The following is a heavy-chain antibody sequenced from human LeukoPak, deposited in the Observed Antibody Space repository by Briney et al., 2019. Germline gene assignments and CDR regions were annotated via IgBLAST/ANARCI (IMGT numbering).Heavy chain of an antibody. CDR2: INPGGRG. J-gene: IGHJ6*03. V-gene: IGHV4-34*01. CDR1: GGSFSDFY. D-gene: IGHD3-10*01. Sequence: PSETLSLTCAVHGGSFSDFYWNWIRQHPGKGLEWIGEINPGGRGNYNPSLKSRVTISIDTSKNQFSLKLSSVTAADTAVYYCARDLFGITMVRGVIITYYYYYMDVWGKGTTVTISS. CDR3: ARDLFGITMVRGVIITYYYYYMDV.